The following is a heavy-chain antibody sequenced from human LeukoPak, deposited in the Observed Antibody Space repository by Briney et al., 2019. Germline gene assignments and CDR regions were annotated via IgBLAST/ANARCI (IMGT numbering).Heavy chain of an antibody. D-gene: IGHD4-11*01. J-gene: IGHJ4*02. Sequence: HPGGSLGLSCSVSGFTFSSYAMHWVRQAPGKGLEYVSVIRSDGVDVYYTDSVKGRFTISRDNSKNTLYLQMSSLRPEDTAVYYCVKDLLQVTMKKLDHWGQGTLVTVSS. V-gene: IGHV3-64D*06. CDR1: GFTFSSYA. CDR3: VKDLLQVTMKKLDH. CDR2: IRSDGVDV.